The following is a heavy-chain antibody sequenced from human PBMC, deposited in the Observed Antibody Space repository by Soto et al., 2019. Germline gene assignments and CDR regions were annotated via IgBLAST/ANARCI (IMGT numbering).Heavy chain of an antibody. CDR2: IDSSGEK. V-gene: IGHV2-26*01. CDR3: ARRHLAVAVSPWFDP. J-gene: IGHJ5*02. Sequence: QVTLKESGPVLVKPTEPLTLRCTVSGLSITDSEMGVSWIRQPPGQPLEWLAHIDSSGEKSYRTFLKSRLAIYKDTSKSQIVLTMTNMDPADTATYYCARRHLAVAVSPWFDPWGQGIPVTVSS. CDR1: GLSITDSEMG. D-gene: IGHD6-19*01.